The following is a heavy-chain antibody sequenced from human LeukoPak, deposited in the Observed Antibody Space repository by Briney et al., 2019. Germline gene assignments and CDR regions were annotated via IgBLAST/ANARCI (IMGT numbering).Heavy chain of an antibody. CDR3: AKREVEMATTGHYYGMDV. J-gene: IGHJ6*02. CDR1: GFTFSSYA. CDR2: ISGSGGST. V-gene: IGHV3-23*01. Sequence: GGSLRLSCAASGFTFSSYAMSWVRQAPGKGLEWVSAISGSGGSTYYADSVKGRFTISRDNSKNTLYLQMNSLRAEDTAVYYCAKREVEMATTGHYYGMDVWGQGTTVTVSS. D-gene: IGHD5-24*01.